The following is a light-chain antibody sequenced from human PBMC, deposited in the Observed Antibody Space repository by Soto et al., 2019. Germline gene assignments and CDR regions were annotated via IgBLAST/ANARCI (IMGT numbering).Light chain of an antibody. Sequence: QSALTQPASVSGSPGQSITISCTGSSNDVGAFNYVSWYRHSPGEAPKVLIRGVSIRPSGVSIRFSASKSANTASLTISGLQAEDEALYYCSSYTTSSTWVFGGGTKVTVL. V-gene: IGLV2-14*03. CDR1: SNDVGAFNY. CDR3: SSYTTSSTWV. CDR2: GVS. J-gene: IGLJ3*02.